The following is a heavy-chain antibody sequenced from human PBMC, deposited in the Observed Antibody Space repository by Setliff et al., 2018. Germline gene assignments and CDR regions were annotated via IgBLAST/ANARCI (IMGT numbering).Heavy chain of an antibody. CDR3: ARQIALGDSSGYGTRSPRAALHY. Sequence: GASVKVSCKTSGYTFTSSYIHWVRQAPGQGPEWMGMIKPSGGRTTYAQRFQGRVTLTSDTSTATVYMELSSLRSEDTAVYYCARQIALGDSSGYGTRSPRAALHYWGQGTLVTVSS. J-gene: IGHJ4*02. D-gene: IGHD3-22*01. CDR1: GYTFTSSY. V-gene: IGHV1-46*01. CDR2: IKPSGGRT.